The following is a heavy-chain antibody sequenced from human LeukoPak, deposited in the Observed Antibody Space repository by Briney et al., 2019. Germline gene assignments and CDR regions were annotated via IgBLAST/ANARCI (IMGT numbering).Heavy chain of an antibody. CDR3: ARDFVIYSSGSYGY. CDR2: ISGSSSTI. D-gene: IGHD1-26*01. V-gene: IGHV3-48*04. Sequence: GGSLRLSCAASGFSFSTYTMKWVRQAPGKGLEWVSYISGSSSTIYYADSVKGRFTISRDNAKNSLYLQMNSLRAEDTAVYYCARDFVIYSSGSYGYWGQGTMVTVSS. CDR1: GFSFSTYT. J-gene: IGHJ3*01.